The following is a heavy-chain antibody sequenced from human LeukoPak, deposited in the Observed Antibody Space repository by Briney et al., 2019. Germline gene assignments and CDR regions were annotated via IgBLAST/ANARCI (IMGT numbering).Heavy chain of an antibody. CDR2: INKEGNEE. CDR3: STYKNWVAGDV. J-gene: IGHJ6*02. Sequence: GGSLRLSCAASGFTFKDYWMSWVRQAPGKGPEWVANINKEGNEEHFVDSVKGRFTVSRDNAKNSLFLQMNSLRVEDTAVYYCSTYKNWVAGDVWGQGTTVSVSS. D-gene: IGHD7-27*01. V-gene: IGHV3-7*01. CDR1: GFTFKDYW.